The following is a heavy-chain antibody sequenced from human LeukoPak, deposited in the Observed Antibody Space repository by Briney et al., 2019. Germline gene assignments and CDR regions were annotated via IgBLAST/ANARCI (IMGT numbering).Heavy chain of an antibody. CDR3: ARGRAVTTNFDY. CDR1: GGSISGYY. CDR2: IYSSGST. D-gene: IGHD4-11*01. Sequence: SETLSLTCTVSGGSISGYYWSWIRQPAGKGLERIGRIYSSGSTNYNPSLKSRVTMSVDTSKNQFSLKLSSVTAADTAVYFCARGRAVTTNFDYWGQGTLVTVSS. J-gene: IGHJ4*02. V-gene: IGHV4-4*07.